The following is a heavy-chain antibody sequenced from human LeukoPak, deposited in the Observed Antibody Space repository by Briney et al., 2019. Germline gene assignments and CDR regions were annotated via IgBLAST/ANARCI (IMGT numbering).Heavy chain of an antibody. CDR3: AKVLTGSQDY. CDR2: IGGGSENT. V-gene: IGHV3-23*01. CDR1: GFTFSSYA. D-gene: IGHD7-27*01. J-gene: IGHJ4*02. Sequence: GGSLRLSCAASGFTFSSYAMSWVRQAPGKGLEWLSTIGGGSENTYYADFVRGRFTISRDNSKNTVYLQMKSLRADDTAVYFCAKVLTGSQDYWGQGTLVTVSS.